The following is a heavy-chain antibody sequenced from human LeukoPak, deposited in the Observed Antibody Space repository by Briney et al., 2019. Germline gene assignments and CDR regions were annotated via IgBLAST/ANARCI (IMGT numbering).Heavy chain of an antibody. CDR1: GFTVSSNY. V-gene: IGHV3-66*01. J-gene: IGHJ3*02. D-gene: IGHD3-22*01. CDR2: IYSGGST. Sequence: GGSLRLSCAASGFTVSSNYMSWVRQAPGKGLEWISVIYSGGSTYYADSVKGRFTVSRDNSKNTLYLQMNSLRAEDTAVYYCARAPFTYDSSGDSFDIWGQGTMVTVSS. CDR3: ARAPFTYDSSGDSFDI.